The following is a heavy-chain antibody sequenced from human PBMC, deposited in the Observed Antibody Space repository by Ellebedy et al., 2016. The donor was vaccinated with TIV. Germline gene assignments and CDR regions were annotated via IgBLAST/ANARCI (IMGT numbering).Heavy chain of an antibody. J-gene: IGHJ4*02. CDR3: ARGPALHR. V-gene: IGHV3-53*01. Sequence: PGGSLRLSCAASGVSISDNYMNWVRQAPGQGLEWVSVIASGGSTYYADSVKGRFTISRDNAKNTLFLQMNSLRADDTAVYYCARGPALHRWGRGTLVTVSS. CDR2: IASGGST. CDR1: GVSISDNY. D-gene: IGHD4-11*01.